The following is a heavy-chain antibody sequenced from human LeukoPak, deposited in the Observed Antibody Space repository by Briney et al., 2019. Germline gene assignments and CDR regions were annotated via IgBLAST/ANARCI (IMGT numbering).Heavy chain of an antibody. CDR3: ARDLVIVVVPAAAGGAFDI. CDR2: ISAYNGNT. D-gene: IGHD2-2*01. Sequence: ASVKVSCKASGYTFTSYGISWVRQAPGQGLEWMGWISAYNGNTNYAQKLQGRVTMTTDTSTSTAYMELSRLRSDDTAVYYCARDLVIVVVPAAAGGAFDIWGQGTMVTVSS. J-gene: IGHJ3*02. V-gene: IGHV1-18*01. CDR1: GYTFTSYG.